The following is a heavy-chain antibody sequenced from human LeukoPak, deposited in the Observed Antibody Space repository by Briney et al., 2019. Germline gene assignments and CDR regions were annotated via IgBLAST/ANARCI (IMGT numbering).Heavy chain of an antibody. CDR2: IYYNGST. D-gene: IGHD3-9*01. Sequence: SETLSLTCTVSGGSISSSSYYWGWIRQPPGKGLEWIGSIYYNGSTYYNPSLKSRVTISVDTSKNQFSLKLTSMTAADTAVYYCARDLLDLLTGYWGGFDYWGQGTLGTVSS. V-gene: IGHV4-39*07. J-gene: IGHJ4*02. CDR3: ARDLLDLLTGYWGGFDY. CDR1: GGSISSSSYY.